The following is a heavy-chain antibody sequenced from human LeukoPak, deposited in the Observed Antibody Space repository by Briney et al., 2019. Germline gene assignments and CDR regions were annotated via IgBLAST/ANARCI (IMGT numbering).Heavy chain of an antibody. D-gene: IGHD6-19*01. J-gene: IGHJ3*02. CDR1: GFTFSSYAMH. V-gene: IGHV4-39*01. CDR3: ARPDSSGWYQGGTDAFDI. Sequence: GSLRLSCAASGFTFSSYAMHWVRQPPGKGLEWIGSIYYSGSTYYNPSLKSRVTISVDTSKNQFSLKLSSVTAADRAVYYCARPDSSGWYQGGTDAFDIWGQGTMVTVSS. CDR2: IYYSGST.